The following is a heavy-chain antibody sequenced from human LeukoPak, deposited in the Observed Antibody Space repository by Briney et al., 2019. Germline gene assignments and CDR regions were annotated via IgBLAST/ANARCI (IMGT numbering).Heavy chain of an antibody. CDR1: GLTFTTYA. J-gene: IGHJ5*02. CDR3: AKGYGDYMAWFDP. CDR2: ITGSGST. V-gene: IGHV3-23*01. Sequence: GGSLRLYCAVSGLTFTTYAMTWVRQAPGKGLQWVSTITGSGSTYYADSVKGRFTISRDNSQNTLYLQMNSLRAEDTAVYYCAKGYGDYMAWFDPWGQGTLVTVSS. D-gene: IGHD4-17*01.